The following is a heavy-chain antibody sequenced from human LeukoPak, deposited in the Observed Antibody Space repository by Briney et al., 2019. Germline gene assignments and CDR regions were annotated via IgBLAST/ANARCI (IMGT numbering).Heavy chain of an antibody. J-gene: IGHJ4*02. CDR2: INHSGST. Sequence: SETLSLTCAVYGGSFSAYYWSWIRQPPGKGLEWIGEINHSGSTNYIPSLKSPVTISVDTSKNQFSLKLSSVTAADTAVYYCARRGVYYDSSGYHYYFDYWGQGTLVTVSS. CDR3: ARRGVYYDSSGYHYYFDY. CDR1: GGSFSAYY. V-gene: IGHV4-34*01. D-gene: IGHD3-22*01.